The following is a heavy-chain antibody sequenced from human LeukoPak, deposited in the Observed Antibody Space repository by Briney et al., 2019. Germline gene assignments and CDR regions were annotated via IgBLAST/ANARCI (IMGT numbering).Heavy chain of an antibody. CDR2: IYPDDSDT. D-gene: IGHD3-10*01. J-gene: IGHJ5*02. Sequence: HGESLKISCKGSGYSFTSYWIGWVRQMPGKGLEWMGIIYPDDSDTRYSASLQGQVTISDEQSLSTAYLQWRSLKASDTAIYYCARLSIQDGSRWFDPWGQGTLVTVSS. CDR3: ARLSIQDGSRWFDP. V-gene: IGHV5-51*01. CDR1: GYSFTSYW.